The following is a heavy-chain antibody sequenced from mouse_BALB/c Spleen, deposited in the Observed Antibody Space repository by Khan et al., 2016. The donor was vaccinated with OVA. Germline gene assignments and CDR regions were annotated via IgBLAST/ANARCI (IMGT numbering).Heavy chain of an antibody. J-gene: IGHJ3*01. Sequence: QIQLVQSGPELKKPGETVKISCKASGYTFTNYGMNWVKQAPGKGLKWMGWINTNTGEPTYAEEFKGRFAFSLETSASTAYLQLNNLKNEDTATYFCARGNYYGSNSLFAYWGQGTLVTVSA. V-gene: IGHV9-3*02. CDR1: GYTFTNYG. CDR2: INTNTGEP. CDR3: ARGNYYGSNSLFAY. D-gene: IGHD1-1*01.